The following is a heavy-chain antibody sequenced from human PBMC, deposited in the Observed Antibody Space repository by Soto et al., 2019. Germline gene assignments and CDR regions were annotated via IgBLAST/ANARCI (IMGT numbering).Heavy chain of an antibody. CDR3: ARDLQSIWFEPREFDY. D-gene: IGHD3-10*01. V-gene: IGHV3-7*04. CDR1: GFTFSSYW. CDR2: IKQDGSEK. J-gene: IGHJ4*02. Sequence: PGGSLRLSCAASGFTFSSYWMSWVRQAPGKGLEWVANIKQDGSEKYYVDSVKGRFTISRDNAKNSLYLQMNSLRAEDTAVYYCARDLQSIWFEPREFDYWGQGTLVTVSS.